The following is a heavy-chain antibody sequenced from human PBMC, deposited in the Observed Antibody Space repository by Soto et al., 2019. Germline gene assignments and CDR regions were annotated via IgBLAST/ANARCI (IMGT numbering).Heavy chain of an antibody. Sequence: PGGSLRLSCAASGFTFSSYGMHWVRQAPGKGLEWVAVISYDGSNKYYADSVKGRFTISRDNSKNTLYLQMNSLRAEDTAVYYCAKGQRFLEWLAHYGMDVWGQGTTVTVSS. J-gene: IGHJ6*02. CDR2: ISYDGSNK. CDR1: GFTFSSYG. V-gene: IGHV3-30*18. CDR3: AKGQRFLEWLAHYGMDV. D-gene: IGHD3-3*01.